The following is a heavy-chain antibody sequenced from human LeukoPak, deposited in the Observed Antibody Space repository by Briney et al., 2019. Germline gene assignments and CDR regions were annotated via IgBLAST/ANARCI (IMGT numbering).Heavy chain of an antibody. D-gene: IGHD4-11*01. J-gene: IGHJ2*01. CDR2: ISSSGSTI. CDR1: RFTFSTYA. CDR3: AGDPPPLDYLNWYFDL. Sequence: HPGGSLRLSCAASRFTFSTYAMSWVRQAPGKGLEWVSYISSSGSTIYYADSVKGRFTISRDNAKNSLYLQMNSLRAEDTAVYYCAGDPPPLDYLNWYFDLWGRGTLVTVSS. V-gene: IGHV3-48*03.